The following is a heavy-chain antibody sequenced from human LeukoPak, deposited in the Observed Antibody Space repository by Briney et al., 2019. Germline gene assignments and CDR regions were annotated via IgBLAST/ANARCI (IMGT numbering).Heavy chain of an antibody. CDR3: ARGPARGSYDINAFDI. Sequence: ASVKVSCKASGYTFTGYYMHWVRQAPGQGLEWMGWINPNSGGTNYAQKFQGRVTMTRDTSISTAYMELSRLRSDDTAVYYCARGPARGSYDINAFDIWGQGTMVTVSS. CDR1: GYTFTGYY. J-gene: IGHJ3*02. D-gene: IGHD1-26*01. CDR2: INPNSGGT. V-gene: IGHV1-2*02.